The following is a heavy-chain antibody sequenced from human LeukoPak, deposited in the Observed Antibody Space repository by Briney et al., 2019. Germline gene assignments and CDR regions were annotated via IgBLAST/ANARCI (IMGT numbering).Heavy chain of an antibody. CDR3: ARLSPGVGATAEY. D-gene: IGHD1-26*01. CDR1: GYSFSTNW. V-gene: IGHV5-51*01. Sequence: GESLKISCKGSGYSFSTNWIGWVRQMPGKGLEWMGIIYPSDSDTRYNPSFQGQVTISADRSISTTSLQWRSLKASDTATHYCARLSPGVGATAEYWGQGTLVTVSS. J-gene: IGHJ4*02. CDR2: IYPSDSDT.